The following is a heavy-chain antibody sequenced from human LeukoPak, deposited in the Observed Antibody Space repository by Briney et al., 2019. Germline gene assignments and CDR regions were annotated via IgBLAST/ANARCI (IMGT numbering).Heavy chain of an antibody. CDR2: IIPIFGTA. D-gene: IGHD2-15*01. J-gene: IGHJ1*01. V-gene: IGHV1-69*05. Sequence: ASVKVSCKASGGTFSSYAISWVRQAPGQGLEWMRGIIPIFGTANYAQKFQGRVTITTDESTSTAYMELSSLRSEDTAVYYCARDGRYCSGGSCYSPHNWGQGTLVTVSS. CDR3: ARDGRYCSGGSCYSPHN. CDR1: GGTFSSYA.